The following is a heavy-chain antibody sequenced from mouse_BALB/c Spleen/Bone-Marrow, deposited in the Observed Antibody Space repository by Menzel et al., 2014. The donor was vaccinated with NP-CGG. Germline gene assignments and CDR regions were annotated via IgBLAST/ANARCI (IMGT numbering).Heavy chain of an antibody. CDR2: IRNKANGYTT. J-gene: IGHJ3*01. Sequence: EVKLVESGGGLVQPGGSLRLSCATSGFTLTDYYMSWVRQPPGKALEWLGFIRNKANGYTTEYSASVKGRFTTSRDNSQSILYLQMNTLRAEDSATYYCARDYYGFFAYWGQGTLVTVSA. CDR1: GFTLTDYY. V-gene: IGHV7-3*02. D-gene: IGHD1-2*01. CDR3: ARDYYGFFAY.